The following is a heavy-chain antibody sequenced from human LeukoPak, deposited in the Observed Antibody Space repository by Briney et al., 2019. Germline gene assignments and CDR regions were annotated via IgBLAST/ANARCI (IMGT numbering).Heavy chain of an antibody. CDR1: GGSISSSSYY. CDR3: ARGKLSYFDY. Sequence: SETLSLTCTVSGGSISSSSYYWGWIRQPPGKGLEWIGSIYYSGSTYYNPSLKSRVTISVDTSKNQFSLKLSSVTAADTAVYYCARGKLSYFDYWGQGTLVTVSS. J-gene: IGHJ4*02. V-gene: IGHV4-39*07. D-gene: IGHD5-18*01. CDR2: IYYSGST.